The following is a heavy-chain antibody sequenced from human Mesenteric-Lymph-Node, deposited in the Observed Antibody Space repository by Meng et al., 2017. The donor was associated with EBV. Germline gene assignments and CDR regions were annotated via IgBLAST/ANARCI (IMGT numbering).Heavy chain of an antibody. Sequence: GLLVEAGGGLGKAGGSLVLSRDVSGIAFSDYYMSGIRQAPGKGLEWISYISDSGSTVYYADSVKGRFTISRDNARDTLYLQMNSLRAEDTVVYYCAGHYDYISPWGQGTLVTVSS. D-gene: IGHD3-16*01. CDR1: GIAFSDYY. V-gene: IGHV3-11*01. CDR2: ISDSGSTV. J-gene: IGHJ4*02. CDR3: AGHYDYISP.